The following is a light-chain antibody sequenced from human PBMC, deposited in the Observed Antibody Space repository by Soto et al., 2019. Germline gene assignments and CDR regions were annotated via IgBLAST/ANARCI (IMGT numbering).Light chain of an antibody. CDR2: EVS. CDR1: SSDVGGYNH. Sequence: QSVLTQPASVSGSPGQSITIYCTGSSSDVGGYNHVSWYQQHPGKAPKLMIYEVSNRPSGVSNRFFGSKSGNTASLTISGLQAEDEADYYCSSYTTSTTRIIFGGGTKLTVL. V-gene: IGLV2-14*01. J-gene: IGLJ2*01. CDR3: SSYTTSTTRII.